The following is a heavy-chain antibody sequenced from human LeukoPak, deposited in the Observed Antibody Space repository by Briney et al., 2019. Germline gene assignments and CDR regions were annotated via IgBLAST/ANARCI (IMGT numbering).Heavy chain of an antibody. V-gene: IGHV3-23*01. Sequence: GGSLRLXCAASGFTFSSYAMSWVRQAPGKGLEWVSAISGSGGSTYYADSVKGRFTISRDNSKNTLYLQMNSLRAEDTAVYYCARREYYDILTGVGGYWGQGTLVTVSS. CDR3: ARREYYDILTGVGGY. CDR2: ISGSGGST. J-gene: IGHJ4*02. CDR1: GFTFSSYA. D-gene: IGHD3-9*01.